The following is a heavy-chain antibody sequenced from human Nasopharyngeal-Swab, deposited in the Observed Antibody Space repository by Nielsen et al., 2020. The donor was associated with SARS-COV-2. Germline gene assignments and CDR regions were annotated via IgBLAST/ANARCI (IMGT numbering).Heavy chain of an antibody. CDR3: ARTYGSGSYMDV. CDR1: GYTFTSYY. D-gene: IGHD3-10*01. J-gene: IGHJ6*03. CDR2: INPRGGST. Sequence: GSVKVSCKASGYTFTSYYMHWVRQAPGQGLEWMGIINPRGGSTSYAQKFQGRVTVTRDTSTSTVYMELSSLRSEDTAVYYCARTYGSGSYMDVWGKGTTVTVSS. V-gene: IGHV1-46*01.